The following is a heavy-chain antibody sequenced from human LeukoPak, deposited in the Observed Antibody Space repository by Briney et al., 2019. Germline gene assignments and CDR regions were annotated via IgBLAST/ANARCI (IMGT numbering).Heavy chain of an antibody. Sequence: ASVKVSCKVPGYTLTELSMHWVRQAPGKGLEWMGGFDPEDGETIYAQKFQGRVTMTEDTSTDTAYMELGSLRSEDTAVYYCATSFKYERLVRGFDPWGQGTLVTVSS. CDR1: GYTLTELS. CDR3: ATSFKYERLVRGFDP. V-gene: IGHV1-24*01. D-gene: IGHD2-2*01. CDR2: FDPEDGET. J-gene: IGHJ5*02.